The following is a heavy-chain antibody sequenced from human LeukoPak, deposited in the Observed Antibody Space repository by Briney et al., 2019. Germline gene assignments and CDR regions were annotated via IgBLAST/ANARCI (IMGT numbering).Heavy chain of an antibody. CDR2: IYDNGNT. Sequence: SETLSLTCTVSGGSISGWYWSWIRQPPGKGLEWIGYIYDNGNTNYNPSLKSRVTMSVDTSKNQYSVKLSSVTAADTATYYCARETRLTGFFGGLGFNYWGQGTLVTVSS. J-gene: IGHJ4*02. D-gene: IGHD3-16*01. CDR3: ARETRLTGFFGGLGFNY. CDR1: GGSISGWY. V-gene: IGHV4-59*01.